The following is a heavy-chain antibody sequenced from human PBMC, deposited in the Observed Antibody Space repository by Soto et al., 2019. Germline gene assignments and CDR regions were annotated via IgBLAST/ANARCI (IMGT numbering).Heavy chain of an antibody. V-gene: IGHV4-59*02. CDR3: ATSSVNAWYTF. D-gene: IGHD6-13*01. J-gene: IGHJ4*02. CDR2: MHYTGFS. CDR1: GDSVTSHY. Sequence: SETLPLTCSFSGDSVTSHYFTWIRQSPEKGLEWIGYMHYTGFSHYNPSLKSRLTISVDKSKNQFTLQLTSVTVADTAVYYCATSSVNAWYTFWGRGTRVPVSS.